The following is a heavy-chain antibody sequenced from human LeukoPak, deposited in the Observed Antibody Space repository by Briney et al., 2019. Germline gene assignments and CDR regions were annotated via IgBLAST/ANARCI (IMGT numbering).Heavy chain of an antibody. CDR2: INHSGST. J-gene: IGHJ5*02. D-gene: IGHD3-10*01. CDR1: GGSFSGYY. V-gene: IGHV4-34*01. Sequence: ASETPSLTCAVYGGSFSGYYWSWIRQPPGKGLEWIGEINHSGSTNYNPSLKSRVTISVDTSKNQFSLKLSSVTAADTAVYYCARDKMVRGVIITWFDPWGQGTLVTVS. CDR3: ARDKMVRGVIITWFDP.